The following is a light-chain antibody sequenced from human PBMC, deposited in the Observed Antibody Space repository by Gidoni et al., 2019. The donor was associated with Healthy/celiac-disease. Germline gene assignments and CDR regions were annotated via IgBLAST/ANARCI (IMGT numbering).Light chain of an antibody. CDR1: SSDVGGYIY. V-gene: IGLV2-14*01. J-gene: IGLJ2*01. Sequence: QSALTQPAPVSGSPGPSITISCIGPSSDVGGYIYVSWYQQHPGKAPKLMIYDVSNRPSGVSNRLSGSKSSNTASLTISGLQAEDEADYYCSSYTSSSTLVVFGGGTKLTVL. CDR2: DVS. CDR3: SSYTSSSTLVV.